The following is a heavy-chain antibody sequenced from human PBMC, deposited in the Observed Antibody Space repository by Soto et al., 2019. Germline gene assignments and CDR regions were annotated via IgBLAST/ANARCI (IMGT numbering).Heavy chain of an antibody. CDR3: AKELGYSGYDYILYYYGMDV. D-gene: IGHD5-12*01. CDR2: ISGSGGST. Sequence: PGGSLRLSCAASGFTFSSYAMSWVRQAPGKGLEWVSAISGSGGSTYYADSVKGRFTISRDNSKNTLYLQMNSLRAEDTAVYYCAKELGYSGYDYILYYYGMDVWGQGTTVTVSS. CDR1: GFTFSSYA. V-gene: IGHV3-23*01. J-gene: IGHJ6*02.